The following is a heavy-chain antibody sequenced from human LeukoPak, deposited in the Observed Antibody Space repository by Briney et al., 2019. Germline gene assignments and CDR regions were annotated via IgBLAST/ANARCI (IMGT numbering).Heavy chain of an antibody. V-gene: IGHV4-59*01. CDR1: GGSLSSYY. J-gene: IGHJ4*02. CDR3: ARETDRSGYYDY. Sequence: WETLSLTCTVSGGSLSSYYWTCIRHPPGKGLEWIGYTFYSGSTKYNPSLKSRVTISLDTSKNQFSLKLSSVTAADTAVYYCARETDRSGYYDYWGQGTLVTVSS. D-gene: IGHD3-22*01. CDR2: TFYSGST.